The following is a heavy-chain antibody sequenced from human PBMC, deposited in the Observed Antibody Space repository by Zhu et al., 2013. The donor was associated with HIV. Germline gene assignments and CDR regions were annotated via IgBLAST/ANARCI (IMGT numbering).Heavy chain of an antibody. CDR3: ARGSSDDITAYYYSY. J-gene: IGHJ4*02. CDR1: GGTFSSYA. CDR2: IIPIFSKA. Sequence: QVQLVQSGAEVKKPGSSVKVSCKASGGTFSSYAISWVRQAPGQGLEWMGGIIPIFSKANYAQKFQGRVTITADTSTRTAYMELRSLRSEDTAVYYCARGSSDDITAYYYSYWGQGTLVTVSS. D-gene: IGHD3-22*01. V-gene: IGHV1-69*06.